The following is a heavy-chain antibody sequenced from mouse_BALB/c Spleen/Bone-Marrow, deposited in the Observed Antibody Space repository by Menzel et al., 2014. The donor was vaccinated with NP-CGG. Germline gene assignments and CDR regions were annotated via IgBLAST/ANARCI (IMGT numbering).Heavy chain of an antibody. CDR3: AREIINDYHWYFDV. CDR2: IRNEANGYTT. D-gene: IGHD2-4*01. CDR1: GFTFTDYY. V-gene: IGHV7-3*02. Sequence: EVMLVESGGGLVQPGGSLRLSCATSGFTFTDYYMSWVRQPPGKALEWLGFIRNEANGYTTEYSASVKGRFTISRDNSQSILYLQMNTLRAEDSATYYCAREIINDYHWYFDVWGAGTTVTVSS. J-gene: IGHJ1*01.